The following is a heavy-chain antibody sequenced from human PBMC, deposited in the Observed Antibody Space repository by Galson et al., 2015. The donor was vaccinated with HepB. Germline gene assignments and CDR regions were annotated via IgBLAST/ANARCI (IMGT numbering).Heavy chain of an antibody. D-gene: IGHD1-1*01. CDR2: TYYRSKWYS. CDR1: GDSVSRVTVG. J-gene: IGHJ6*02. Sequence: CAISGDSVSRVTVGWNWIRQSPSRGLEWLGRTYYRSKWYSDYAMAVKRRIIINADSSTNQFFLQLNSVTPEDTAVYYCARVAHLGRGMNVWGQGTTVTV. CDR3: ARVAHLGRGMNV. V-gene: IGHV6-1*01.